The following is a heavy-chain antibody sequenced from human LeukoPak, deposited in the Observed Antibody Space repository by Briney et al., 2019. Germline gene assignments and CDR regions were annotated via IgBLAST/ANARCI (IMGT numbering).Heavy chain of an antibody. V-gene: IGHV4-59*01. D-gene: IGHD3-10*01. CDR1: GGSISSYY. Sequence: SETLSLTCTVSGGSISSYYWNWIRQPPGKGLEWIGYIYYSGSTNYNPSLESRVTISVDTSKNQFSLKLSSVTAADTAVYYCARTDYYGSGSYGGGGGPNFDYWGQGTLVTVSS. CDR2: IYYSGST. CDR3: ARTDYYGSGSYGGGGGPNFDY. J-gene: IGHJ4*02.